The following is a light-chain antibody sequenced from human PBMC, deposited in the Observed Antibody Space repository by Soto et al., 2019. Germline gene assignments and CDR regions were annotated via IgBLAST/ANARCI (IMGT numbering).Light chain of an antibody. CDR1: QSVSSN. CDR3: QQYNNWPT. CDR2: GAS. V-gene: IGKV3-15*01. J-gene: IGKJ1*01. Sequence: EIVMTQSPATLSVSPGERATLSCSASQSVSSNLDWYQQKPGQAPRLLIYGASNRATGIPARFSGSGSGTEFTLTISSLQSEDFAVYYCQQYNNWPTCGQGTKVEIK.